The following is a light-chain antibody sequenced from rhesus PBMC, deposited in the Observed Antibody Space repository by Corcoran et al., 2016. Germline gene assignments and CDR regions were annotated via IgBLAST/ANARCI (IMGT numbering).Light chain of an antibody. Sequence: DIQMTQSPSSLSASVGDKVTINFRASQDISSWLVWYQQKPGKAPKLLIYKASSLQSGVPSSFSGSGSGTAFTLTIRSLPPEDFATYFCLHFGSSPLTFGGGTKVYLK. V-gene: IGKV1-22*01. CDR3: LHFGSSPLT. CDR2: KAS. J-gene: IGKJ4*01. CDR1: QDISSW.